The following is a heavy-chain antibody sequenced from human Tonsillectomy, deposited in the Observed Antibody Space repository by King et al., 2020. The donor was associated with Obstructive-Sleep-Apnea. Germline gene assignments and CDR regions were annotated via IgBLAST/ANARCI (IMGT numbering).Heavy chain of an antibody. V-gene: IGHV2-70*01. J-gene: IGHJ3*02. CDR1: GFSLSTSGMC. CDR3: ARRASETDAFDI. Sequence: TLKESGPALVKPTQTLTLTCTFSGFSLSTSGMCVSWIRQPPGKALEWLAPIDWDDDKYYSTSLKTRLTISKDTSKNQWVLTMTNMDPVDTATYYCARRASETDAFDIWGQGTMVTVSS. D-gene: IGHD1-26*01. CDR2: IDWDDDK.